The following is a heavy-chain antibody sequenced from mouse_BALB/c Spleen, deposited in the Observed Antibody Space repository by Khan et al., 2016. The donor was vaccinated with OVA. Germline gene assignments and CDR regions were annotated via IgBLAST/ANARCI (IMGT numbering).Heavy chain of an antibody. J-gene: IGHJ3*01. CDR2: IDPENGNT. CDR3: ARDGYSPWFAY. D-gene: IGHD2-3*01. CDR1: GFNIKDYY. V-gene: IGHV14-1*02. Sequence: EVQLQESGAELVRPGALVNLSCKASGFNIKDYYMHWVKQRPEQGLVWIGRIDPENGNTIYDPKFQGQASITSDTSSNTAYLQLSSLTSEDTTVYYCARDGYSPWFAYWGQGTLVTVSA.